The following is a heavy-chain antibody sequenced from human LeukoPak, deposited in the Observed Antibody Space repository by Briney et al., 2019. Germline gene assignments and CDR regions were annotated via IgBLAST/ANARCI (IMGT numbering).Heavy chain of an antibody. D-gene: IGHD3-22*01. CDR2: IYSGGST. CDR3: AKCDSSGYPRYFDY. J-gene: IGHJ4*02. Sequence: GGSLRLSCAASEFSVGSNYMTWVRQAPGKGLEWVSLIYSGGSTYYADSVKGRFTISRDNSKNTLYLQMNSLRAEDTAVYYCAKCDSSGYPRYFDYWGQGTLVTVSS. CDR1: EFSVGSNY. V-gene: IGHV3-66*01.